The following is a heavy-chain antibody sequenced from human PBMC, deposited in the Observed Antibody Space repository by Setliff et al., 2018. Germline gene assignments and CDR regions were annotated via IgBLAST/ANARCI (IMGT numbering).Heavy chain of an antibody. J-gene: IGHJ2*01. CDR2: IIPIFGTA. V-gene: IGHV1-69*05. D-gene: IGHD3-9*01. CDR1: GGTFSSYA. Sequence: GASVKVSCKASGGTFSSYAISWVRQAPGQGLEWMGGIIPIFGTANYAQKFQGRVTITTDESTSTAYMELSSLRSEDTAVYYCATGRDWPTDTDWYFDLWGRGTLVTVPS. CDR3: ATGRDWPTDTDWYFDL.